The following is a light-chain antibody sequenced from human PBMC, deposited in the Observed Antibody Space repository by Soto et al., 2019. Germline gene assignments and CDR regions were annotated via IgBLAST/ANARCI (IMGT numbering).Light chain of an antibody. V-gene: IGLV1-40*01. CDR3: QSYDSSLSGYV. Sequence: QSLLTQPPSVSGAPGQRVTISCPGSSSNIGAGYDVHWYQQLPGTAPKLLIYGNSNRPSGVPDRFSGSKSGTSASLAITGLQAEDEADYYCQSYDSSLSGYVFGTGTKVTV. CDR2: GNS. CDR1: SSNIGAGYD. J-gene: IGLJ1*01.